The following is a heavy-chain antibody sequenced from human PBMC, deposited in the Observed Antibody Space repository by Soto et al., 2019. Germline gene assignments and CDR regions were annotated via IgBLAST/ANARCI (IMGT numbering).Heavy chain of an antibody. D-gene: IGHD6-13*01. CDR3: AREGRGQQLGNYYFYGMAV. J-gene: IGHJ6*02. V-gene: IGHV1-18*01. Sequence: ASAKVSSEACGYTFASYGICWVRQATGQGLEWMGWISAYNGNTNYAQKLQGRVTMTTDTSTSTAYMELRSLRSDDTAVYYCAREGRGQQLGNYYFYGMAVWGQGTTVTFSS. CDR2: ISAYNGNT. CDR1: GYTFASYG.